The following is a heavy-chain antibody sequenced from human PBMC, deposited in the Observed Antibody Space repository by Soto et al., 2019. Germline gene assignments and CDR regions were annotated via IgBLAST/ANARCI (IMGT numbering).Heavy chain of an antibody. CDR1: GFTFGDHT. CDR2: ISWDGETT. J-gene: IGHJ4*02. D-gene: IGHD2-2*01. V-gene: IGHV3-43*01. CDR3: VLGTGNCYASYYFDF. Sequence: PVGSLRLSCADSGFTFGDHTMHWVRQPPGKGLEWVSLISWDGETTSYADSVEGRFTTSRDNSENSLYLQMNSLKTDDTALYYCVLGTGNCYASYYFDFWGRGTQVTVSS.